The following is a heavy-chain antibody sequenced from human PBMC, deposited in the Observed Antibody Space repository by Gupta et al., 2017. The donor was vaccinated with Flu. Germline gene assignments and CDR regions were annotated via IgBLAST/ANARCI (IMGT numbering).Heavy chain of an antibody. Sequence: EVQLVESGGGLVKPGGSLRLSCAASGFTFSSYSMNWVRQAPGKGLEWVSSISSSSSYIYYADSVKGRFTISRDNAKNSLYLQMNSLRAEDTAVYYCAREPVGYCSGGSCYGGVFWGQGTLVTVSS. J-gene: IGHJ4*02. V-gene: IGHV3-21*01. CDR3: AREPVGYCSGGSCYGGVF. D-gene: IGHD2-15*01. CDR2: ISSSSSYI. CDR1: GFTFSSYS.